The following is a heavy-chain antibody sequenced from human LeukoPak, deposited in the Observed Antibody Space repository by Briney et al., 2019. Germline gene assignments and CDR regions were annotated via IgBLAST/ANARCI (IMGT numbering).Heavy chain of an antibody. J-gene: IGHJ2*01. V-gene: IGHV3-48*04. CDR3: GRDLVPYWYFDL. Sequence: GGSLTLSCAASGFTLSDYSMNWLRQAPGKGLEGGSYISSSSSTIKYADSVKGRFTIYRDYGKNSLYLHMRSLSAEDAAVYYCGRDLVPYWYFDLWGGGSLVTVSS. CDR2: ISSSSSTI. D-gene: IGHD6-13*01. CDR1: GFTLSDYS.